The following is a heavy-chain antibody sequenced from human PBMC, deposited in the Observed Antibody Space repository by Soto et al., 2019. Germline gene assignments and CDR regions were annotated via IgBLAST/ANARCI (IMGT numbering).Heavy chain of an antibody. D-gene: IGHD4-17*01. Sequence: SETLSLTCTVSGGSVTNSSYYWGRIRQSPGKGLEWIGSVYYRGRSYSKSSVKSRVTISVDTSKNRFSLSLNSVTASDTAVYFCVSQRTTVPTQAYFDYWGPGALVTVSS. V-gene: IGHV4-39*01. J-gene: IGHJ4*02. CDR2: VYYRGRS. CDR1: GGSVTNSSYY. CDR3: VSQRTTVPTQAYFDY.